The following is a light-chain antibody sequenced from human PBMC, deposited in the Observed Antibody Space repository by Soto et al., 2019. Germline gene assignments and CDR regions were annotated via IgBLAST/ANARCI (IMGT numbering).Light chain of an antibody. V-gene: IGKV1-39*01. Sequence: DIQMTQSPPSLSASVGDRVIITCRASQSITTYLNWYQLKPGKAPKLLIYGASNLQSGVPSRFSGGGSGTVFTLTISSLQPEDLGVYYCQESRDSLWTFGQGTKVDIK. CDR1: QSITTY. CDR3: QESRDSLWT. CDR2: GAS. J-gene: IGKJ1*01.